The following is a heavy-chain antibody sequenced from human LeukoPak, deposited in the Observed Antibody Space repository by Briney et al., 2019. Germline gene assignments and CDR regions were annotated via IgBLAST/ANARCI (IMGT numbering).Heavy chain of an antibody. V-gene: IGHV3-21*01. J-gene: IGHJ4*02. CDR1: GFTFSSYS. CDR3: ARDFRFLEDY. Sequence: GGSLRLSCAASGFTFSSYSINWVRQAPGKGLEWVSSISSSSSYIYYADSVKGRFTISRDNAKNSLYLQMNSLRAEDTAVYYCARDFRFLEDYWGQGTLVTVSS. D-gene: IGHD3-3*01. CDR2: ISSSSSYI.